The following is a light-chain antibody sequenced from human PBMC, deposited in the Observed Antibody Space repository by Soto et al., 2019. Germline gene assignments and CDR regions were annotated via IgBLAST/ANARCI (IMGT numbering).Light chain of an antibody. J-gene: IGLJ1*01. CDR2: DVS. Sequence: QSALTQPASVSGSPGQSITISCTGTSSDVGGYNYVSWYQQHPGKAPQLMIYDVSNRPSGVSNRFSGSKSGNTASLTISGLKAEDEADYSCSSYTSSSTLFVFGTGTKLTVL. CDR3: SSYTSSSTLFV. V-gene: IGLV2-14*01. CDR1: SSDVGGYNY.